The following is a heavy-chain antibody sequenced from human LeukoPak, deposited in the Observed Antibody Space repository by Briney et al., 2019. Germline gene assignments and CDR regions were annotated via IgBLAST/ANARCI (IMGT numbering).Heavy chain of an antibody. CDR1: GFTFSSYA. Sequence: GGSLKLSCAASGFTFSSYAMSWVRQAPGKGLEWVSAISGSGGSTYYADSVKGRFTISRDNSKNTLYLQMNSLRAEDAAVYYCAKDAPVNIVVVPAANSRGQGTLVTVSS. D-gene: IGHD2-2*01. J-gene: IGHJ4*02. CDR2: ISGSGGST. CDR3: AKDAPVNIVVVPAANS. V-gene: IGHV3-23*01.